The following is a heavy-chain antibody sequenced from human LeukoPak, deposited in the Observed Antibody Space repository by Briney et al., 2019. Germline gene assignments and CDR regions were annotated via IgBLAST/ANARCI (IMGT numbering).Heavy chain of an antibody. CDR1: GGSFTNYY. V-gene: IGHV4-34*01. CDR3: ARHPSPIVGAILYYFDY. D-gene: IGHD1-26*01. Sequence: SETLSLTCAVYGGSFTNYYWSWIRQPPGKGLEWIGEINHSGSTKYNPSLKSRVTISVDTSKNQFSLKLSSVTAADTAVYYCARHPSPIVGAILYYFDYWGQGTLVTVSS. J-gene: IGHJ4*02. CDR2: INHSGST.